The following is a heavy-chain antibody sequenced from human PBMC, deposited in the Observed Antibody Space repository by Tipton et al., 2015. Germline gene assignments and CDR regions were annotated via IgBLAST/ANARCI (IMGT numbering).Heavy chain of an antibody. J-gene: IGHJ4*02. D-gene: IGHD5-24*01. CDR3: AIRRDGYTFRGHFDY. V-gene: IGHV1-69*06. CDR2: IIPIFGTA. CDR1: GGTFSSYA. Sequence: QSGPEVKKPGSSVKVSCKASGGTFSSYAISWVRQAPGQGLEWMGGIIPIFGTATYAQKFQGRVTITADKSTTTAYMELSSLTSEDTAVYYCAIRRDGYTFRGHFDYWGQGTLVTVSS.